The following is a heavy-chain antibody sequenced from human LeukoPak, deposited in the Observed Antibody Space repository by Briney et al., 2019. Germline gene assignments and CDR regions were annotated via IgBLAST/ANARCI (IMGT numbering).Heavy chain of an antibody. D-gene: IGHD6-19*01. CDR1: GGSISSYC. Sequence: PSETLSLTCTASGGSISSYCWSWIRQPPGKGLEWIGFIYYSGTANYNPSLKSRVTISVDTSKNQFSLKLTSVTAADTAVYYCARVNTEGSADYWGKGTLVTVSS. V-gene: IGHV4-59*01. CDR2: IYYSGTA. J-gene: IGHJ4*02. CDR3: ARVNTEGSADY.